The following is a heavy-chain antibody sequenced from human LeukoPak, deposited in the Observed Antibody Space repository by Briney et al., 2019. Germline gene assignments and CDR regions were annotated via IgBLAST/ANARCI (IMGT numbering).Heavy chain of an antibody. CDR3: ARGDWRSGYYFLFDY. V-gene: IGHV4-34*01. CDR1: GGSFSGYY. D-gene: IGHD3-22*01. CDR2: INHSGST. J-gene: IGHJ4*02. Sequence: PSETLSLTCAGYGGSFSGYYWTWIRQPPGKGLEWIGEINHSGSTKYNPSLKSRVTISEDRSKNQFSLKMTSVTAADTAVYYCARGDWRSGYYFLFDYWGQGTLVTVSS.